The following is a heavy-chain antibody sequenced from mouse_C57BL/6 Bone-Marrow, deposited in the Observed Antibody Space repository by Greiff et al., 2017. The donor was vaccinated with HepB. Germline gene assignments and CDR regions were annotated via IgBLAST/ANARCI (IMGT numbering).Heavy chain of an antibody. CDR1: GYAFSSSW. CDR3: ARVALRDYDGY. Sequence: QVQLQQSGPELVKPGASVKISCKASGYAFSSSWMNWVKQRPGKGLEWIGRIYPGDGDTNYNGKFKGKATLTADKSSSTAYMQLSSLTSEDSAVYFCARVALRDYDGYWGQGTTLTVSS. CDR2: IYPGDGDT. J-gene: IGHJ2*01. D-gene: IGHD2-4*01. V-gene: IGHV1-82*01.